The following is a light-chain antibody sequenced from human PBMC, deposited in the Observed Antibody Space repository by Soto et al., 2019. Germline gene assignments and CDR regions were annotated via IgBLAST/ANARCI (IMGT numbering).Light chain of an antibody. CDR1: QSISSY. CDR3: QQTNTFPWT. J-gene: IGKJ1*01. V-gene: IGKV1-39*01. Sequence: DIQMTQSPSSLSASVGDRVTITCRASQSISSYLNWYQQKPGKAPKLLIYAASSAQNGVPSWFSGRGSGTDFTLTISSLRPEDFATYYCQQTNTFPWTFGQGTKVDIK. CDR2: AAS.